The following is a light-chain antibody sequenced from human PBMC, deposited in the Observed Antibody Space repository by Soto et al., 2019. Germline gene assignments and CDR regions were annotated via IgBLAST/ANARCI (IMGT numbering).Light chain of an antibody. J-gene: IGKJ1*01. V-gene: IGKV1-5*03. CDR3: QQYSTYTGE. Sequence: DIQMTQSPFTLSASVGDRVTITCRASQSISSWLAWYQQKPGKAPKLLIYESSSLESGVPSRFSGSGSGTEFTLTISSLQPEDCATYYCQQYSTYTGEFGPGTKVEIK. CDR2: ESS. CDR1: QSISSW.